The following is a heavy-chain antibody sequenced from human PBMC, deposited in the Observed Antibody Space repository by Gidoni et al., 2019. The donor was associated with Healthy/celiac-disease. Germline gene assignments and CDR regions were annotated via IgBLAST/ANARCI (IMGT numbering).Heavy chain of an antibody. CDR2: ISGSGGST. D-gene: IGHD3-10*01. V-gene: IGHV3-23*01. Sequence: EVQLLESGGGLVQPGGSLRLSCAASGFTFSSYAMSWVRQAPGKGLEWVSAISGSGGSTYYAGSVKGRFTNSRDNSKNTLYLQMNSLRAEDTAVYYCAKVPGKPRVFDYWGQGTLVTVSS. J-gene: IGHJ4*02. CDR3: AKVPGKPRVFDY. CDR1: GFTFSSYA.